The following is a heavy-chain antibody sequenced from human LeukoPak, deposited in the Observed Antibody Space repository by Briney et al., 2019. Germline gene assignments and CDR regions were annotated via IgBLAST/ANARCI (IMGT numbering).Heavy chain of an antibody. Sequence: PGGSLRLSCAASGFTFSSYAMSWVRQAPGKGLEWVSAISGSGGSTYYADSVKGRFTISRDNSKNTLYLQMNSLRAEDTAVYYCAKALLVYGSGSYGFDYWGQGTLVTVSS. J-gene: IGHJ4*02. D-gene: IGHD3-10*01. CDR1: GFTFSSYA. CDR2: ISGSGGST. CDR3: AKALLVYGSGSYGFDY. V-gene: IGHV3-23*01.